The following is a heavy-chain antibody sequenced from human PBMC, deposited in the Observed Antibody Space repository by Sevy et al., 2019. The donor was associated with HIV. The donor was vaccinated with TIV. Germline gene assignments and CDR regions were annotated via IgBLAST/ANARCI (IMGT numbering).Heavy chain of an antibody. Sequence: SETLSLTCAVYGGSFSGYYWSWIRQPPGKGLEWIGEINHSGSTNYNPSLKSRVTISVDTSKNQFSLNLSSVTAADTAVYYCARGAALGFLEWLPPYYYYGMDVWGQGTTVTVSS. V-gene: IGHV4-34*01. J-gene: IGHJ6*02. CDR1: GGSFSGYY. CDR2: INHSGST. D-gene: IGHD3-3*01. CDR3: ARGAALGFLEWLPPYYYYGMDV.